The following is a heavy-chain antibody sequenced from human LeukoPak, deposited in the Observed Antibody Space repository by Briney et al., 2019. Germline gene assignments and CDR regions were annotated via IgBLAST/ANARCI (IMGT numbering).Heavy chain of an antibody. J-gene: IGHJ4*02. Sequence: GGSLRLSCAASGFTFSSYGMHWVRQAPGKGLEWVAFIRYDGSNKYCADSVKGRFTISRDNSKNTLYLQMNSLRAEDTAVYYCAKKDGYYDFWSGPPLDYWGQGTLVTVSS. D-gene: IGHD3-3*01. CDR3: AKKDGYYDFWSGPPLDY. CDR1: GFTFSSYG. CDR2: IRYDGSNK. V-gene: IGHV3-30*02.